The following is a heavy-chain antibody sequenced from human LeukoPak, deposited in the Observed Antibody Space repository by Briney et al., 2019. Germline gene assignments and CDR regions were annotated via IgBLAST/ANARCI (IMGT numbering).Heavy chain of an antibody. CDR1: GYTFASYG. CDR3: ARGGSYENWFDP. V-gene: IGHV1-18*01. Sequence: ASVKVSCKASGYTFASYGISWVRQAPGQGLEWMGWISAYNGNTNYAQKLQGRATMTTNTSTSTAYMELRSLRSDDTAVYYCARGGSYENWFDPWGQGTLVTLSS. CDR2: ISAYNGNT. J-gene: IGHJ5*02. D-gene: IGHD1-26*01.